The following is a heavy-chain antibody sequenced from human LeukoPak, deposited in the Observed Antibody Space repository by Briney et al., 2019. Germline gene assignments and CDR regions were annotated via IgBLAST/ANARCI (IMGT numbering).Heavy chain of an antibody. CDR3: ARVTGYYNESTVYYHHAFDI. Sequence: GASVKVSCKASGYTFTGYYMHWVRQAPGQGLEWMGWINPNSGGTNYAQKFQGRVTMTRDTSSHTAYMELSRLRSDDTAVYYCARVTGYYNESTVYYHHAFDIWGQGTMVTVSS. CDR2: INPNSGGT. D-gene: IGHD3-22*01. V-gene: IGHV1-2*02. CDR1: GYTFTGYY. J-gene: IGHJ3*02.